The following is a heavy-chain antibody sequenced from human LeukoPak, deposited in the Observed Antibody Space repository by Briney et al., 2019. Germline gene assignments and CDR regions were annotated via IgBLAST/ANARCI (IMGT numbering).Heavy chain of an antibody. CDR1: GFTFSTYA. V-gene: IGHV3-30-3*01. CDR2: ISYDGSNE. J-gene: IGHJ4*02. Sequence: GGSLRLSCAASGFTFSTYAMHWVRQAPGKGLEWVAVISYDGSNEYYADSVKGRFTISRDNSKNTVYLQMNSLRAEDTAVYYCARDLELTYYDSSGHDYWGQGTLVTVSS. CDR3: ARDLELTYYDSSGHDY. D-gene: IGHD3-22*01.